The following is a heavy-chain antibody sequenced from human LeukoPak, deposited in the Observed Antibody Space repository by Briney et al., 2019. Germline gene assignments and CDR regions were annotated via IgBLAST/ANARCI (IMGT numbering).Heavy chain of an antibody. CDR1: GGSFSGYY. CDR2: INHSGST. D-gene: IGHD1-26*01. CDR3: ASYNRWALRTFDD. Sequence: SETLSLTCAVYGGSFSGYYWSWIRQPPGKGLEWIGEINHSGSTNYNPSLKSRVTISVDTSKSQFSLKLSSVTAADTAVYYCASYNRWALRTFDDWGQGTLVTVSS. J-gene: IGHJ4*02. V-gene: IGHV4-34*01.